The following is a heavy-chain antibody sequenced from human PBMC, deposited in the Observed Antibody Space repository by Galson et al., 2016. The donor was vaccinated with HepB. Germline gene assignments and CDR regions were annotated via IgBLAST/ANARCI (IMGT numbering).Heavy chain of an antibody. CDR1: GFTFSSYT. CDR3: AKEPGRGSGWFFFDS. D-gene: IGHD6-19*01. Sequence: SLRLSCAASGFTFSSYTMSWVRQAPGMGLEWVSSISGSGSFTYFADSVKGRFTISRDNSKNTLYLQMNSLRAEDTATYYCAKEPGRGSGWFFFDSWGQGTLVTVSS. V-gene: IGHV3-23*01. CDR2: ISGSGSFT. J-gene: IGHJ4*02.